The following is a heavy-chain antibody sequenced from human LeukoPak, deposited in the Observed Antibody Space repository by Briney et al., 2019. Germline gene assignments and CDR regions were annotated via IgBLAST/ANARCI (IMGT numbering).Heavy chain of an antibody. Sequence: ASVKVSCKASGGTFSSYAISWVRQAPGKGLEWVANIKQDRSEKYYVDSVKGRFTISRDNAKNSLYLQMNSLRAEDTAVYYCASSNWRQLDYWGQGTLVTVSS. CDR1: GGTFSSYA. CDR2: IKQDRSEK. J-gene: IGHJ4*02. D-gene: IGHD6-13*01. V-gene: IGHV3-7*01. CDR3: ASSNWRQLDY.